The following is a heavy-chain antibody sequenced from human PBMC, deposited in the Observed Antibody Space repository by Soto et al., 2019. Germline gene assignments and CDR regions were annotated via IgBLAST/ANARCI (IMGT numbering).Heavy chain of an antibody. V-gene: IGHV4-31*03. Sequence: SETLSLTCTVSGGSISSGGYYWSWIRQHPGKGLEWIGYIYYSGSTYYNPSLKSRVTISVDTSKNQFSLKLSSVTAADTAVYYCARDRSLTVAGIGARGYFDLWGRGTLVTVSS. D-gene: IGHD6-19*01. J-gene: IGHJ2*01. CDR1: GGSISSGGYY. CDR2: IYYSGST. CDR3: ARDRSLTVAGIGARGYFDL.